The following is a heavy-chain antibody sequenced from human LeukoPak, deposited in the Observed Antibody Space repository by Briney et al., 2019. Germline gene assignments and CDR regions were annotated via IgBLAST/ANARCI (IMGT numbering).Heavy chain of an antibody. J-gene: IGHJ4*02. Sequence: ASVKVSCKASGYIFTSYYMHWVRQAPGQGLEWMGIINPSGGSTSYAQKFQGRVTMTTDTSTSTAYMELRSLRSDDAAVYYCARRNYDHIWGNYGSLYYFDYWGQGTLVTVSS. CDR3: ARRNYDHIWGNYGSLYYFDY. CDR1: GYIFTSYY. V-gene: IGHV1-46*01. CDR2: INPSGGST. D-gene: IGHD3-16*01.